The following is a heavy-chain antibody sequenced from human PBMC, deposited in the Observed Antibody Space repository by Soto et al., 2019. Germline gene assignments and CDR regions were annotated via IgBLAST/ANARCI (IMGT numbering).Heavy chain of an antibody. J-gene: IGHJ3*02. Sequence: EVQLVESGGDLVQPGGSLRLSCAASGFTFSGHWMHWVRQVPGKGLEWVSRINTDGGSSADADSVKGRFTISRDNAKNTLYLQMNGLRAEDTAVYYCAREAGYCSRTSCYRRAFDTWGQGTPVTVSS. D-gene: IGHD2-2*01. V-gene: IGHV3-74*03. CDR2: INTDGGSS. CDR1: GFTFSGHW. CDR3: AREAGYCSRTSCYRRAFDT.